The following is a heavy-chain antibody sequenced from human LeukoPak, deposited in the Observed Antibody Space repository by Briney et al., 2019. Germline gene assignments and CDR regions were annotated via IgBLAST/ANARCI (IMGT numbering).Heavy chain of an antibody. CDR2: INAGNGNT. V-gene: IGHV1-3*01. CDR3: ARASYYDFWSGYPTAGDY. J-gene: IGHJ4*02. CDR1: GYTFTSYA. D-gene: IGHD3-3*01. Sequence: ASVNVSCKASGYTFTSYAMHWVRQAPGQRLEWMGWINAGNGNTKYSQKFQGRVTITRDTSASTAYMELSSLRSEDTAVYYCARASYYDFWSGYPTAGDYWGQGTLVTVSS.